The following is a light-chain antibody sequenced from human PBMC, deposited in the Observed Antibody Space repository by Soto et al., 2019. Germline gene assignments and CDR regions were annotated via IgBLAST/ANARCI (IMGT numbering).Light chain of an antibody. CDR1: QSVNSN. CDR3: QQYNNWPLT. J-gene: IGKJ1*01. V-gene: IGKV3-15*01. CDR2: GAS. Sequence: EIVMTQSPATLSVSPGERATLSCRASQSVNSNLAWYQQKPGQAPRLLIYGASTRATGIPARFSGSGSGTEFTLTISSLQSEDFAVYYCQQYNNWPLTFGQGTK.